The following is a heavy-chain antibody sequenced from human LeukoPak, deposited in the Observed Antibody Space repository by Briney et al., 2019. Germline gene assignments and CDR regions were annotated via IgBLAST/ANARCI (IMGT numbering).Heavy chain of an antibody. CDR2: INTGGSTI. CDR1: GFTFSDYY. D-gene: IGHD2-15*01. Sequence: PGGSLRLSCAASGFTFSDYYMSWIRQAPGKGLEWLSYINTGGSTIFSADSVKGRFTISRDNAKNSLFLQMNSLRAEDTAVYYCARDSQNVVVVAATPDDGAFDIWGQGTMVTVSS. V-gene: IGHV3-11*01. CDR3: ARDSQNVVVVAATPDDGAFDI. J-gene: IGHJ3*02.